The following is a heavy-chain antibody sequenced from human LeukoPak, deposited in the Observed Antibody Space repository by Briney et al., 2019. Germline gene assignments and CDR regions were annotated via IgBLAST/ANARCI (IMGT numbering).Heavy chain of an antibody. CDR1: GYRFTRYW. Sequence: GESLRISCKGSGYRFTRYWIAWVRQMPGKGLQWMGIIDPGDSETRYSPSFEGQVTMSVDKSINTAYLQWSSLKASDTAMYYCARRQGCSSSSCPPDYWGQGTLVSVSS. D-gene: IGHD2-2*01. V-gene: IGHV5-51*01. J-gene: IGHJ4*02. CDR3: ARRQGCSSSSCPPDY. CDR2: IDPGDSET.